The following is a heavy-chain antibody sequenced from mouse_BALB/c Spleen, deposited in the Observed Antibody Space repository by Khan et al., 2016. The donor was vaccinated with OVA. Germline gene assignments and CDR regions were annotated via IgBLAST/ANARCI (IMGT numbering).Heavy chain of an antibody. D-gene: IGHD4-1*01. V-gene: IGHV1-9*01. Sequence: QVQLQQSGGELLKPGASVKISCKATGYTLSSYWIAWVKQRPGHGLEWIGEILPGRGNRNYNEKFKVKATFTADTSSNIAYMQLSSLTSEDSAVYYGAREAGTTYGMDYWGQGTSVTVSS. CDR1: GYTLSSYW. CDR3: AREAGTTYGMDY. CDR2: ILPGRGNR. J-gene: IGHJ4*01.